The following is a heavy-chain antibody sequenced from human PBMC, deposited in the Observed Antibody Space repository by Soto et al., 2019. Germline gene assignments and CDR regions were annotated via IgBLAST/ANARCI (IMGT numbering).Heavy chain of an antibody. CDR2: ISYSGST. Sequence: QVQLQESGPGLVKPSETLSLTCTVSGGSISSYYWSWIRQPPGKGLEWIGYISYSGSTNYNPSLTSRVTMSVDTSKNQFSLKLSSVTAADTAVYYCARMLYNSGYWYFDLWGRGTLVTVSS. CDR3: ARMLYNSGYWYFDL. CDR1: GGSISSYY. V-gene: IGHV4-59*08. D-gene: IGHD6-19*01. J-gene: IGHJ2*01.